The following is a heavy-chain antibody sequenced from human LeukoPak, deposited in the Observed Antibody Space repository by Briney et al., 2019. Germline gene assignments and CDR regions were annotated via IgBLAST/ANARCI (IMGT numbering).Heavy chain of an antibody. Sequence: ASVKVSCKASGYTFTSYGISWVRQAPGQGLEWMGWISAYNGDTNYAQKLQGRVTMTTDTSTSTAYMELRSLRSDDTAVYYCARAIMYYDSSGYYYLYAFDIWGQGTMVTVTS. CDR2: ISAYNGDT. D-gene: IGHD3-22*01. J-gene: IGHJ3*02. V-gene: IGHV1-18*01. CDR1: GYTFTSYG. CDR3: ARAIMYYDSSGYYYLYAFDI.